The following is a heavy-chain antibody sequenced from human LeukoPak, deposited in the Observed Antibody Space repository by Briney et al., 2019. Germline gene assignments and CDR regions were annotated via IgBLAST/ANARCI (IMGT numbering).Heavy chain of an antibody. CDR3: ARGDYGDYWGWPLYYYYYMDV. D-gene: IGHD4-17*01. V-gene: IGHV1-46*01. Sequence: ASVKVSCKASGYTFTSYYMHWVRQAPGQGLEWMGIINPSGGSTSYAQKFQGRVTMTRDMSTSTVYMELSSLRSEDTAVYYCARGDYGDYWGWPLYYYYYMDVWGKGTTVTVSS. CDR1: GYTFTSYY. CDR2: INPSGGST. J-gene: IGHJ6*03.